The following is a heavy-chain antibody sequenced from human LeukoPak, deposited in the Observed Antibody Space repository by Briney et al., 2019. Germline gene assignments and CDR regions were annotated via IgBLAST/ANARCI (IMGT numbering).Heavy chain of an antibody. Sequence: GGSLRLSCAASGFTSSSYAMTWVRQAPGMGLEWVSGISGSGGITYYADSVKGRFTISRDNSKNTLYLQMNSLRAEDTAVYYCASIGGPRARFGGLNWFDPWGQGTLVTVSS. V-gene: IGHV3-23*01. D-gene: IGHD3-10*01. CDR1: GFTSSSYA. CDR2: ISGSGGIT. J-gene: IGHJ5*02. CDR3: ASIGGPRARFGGLNWFDP.